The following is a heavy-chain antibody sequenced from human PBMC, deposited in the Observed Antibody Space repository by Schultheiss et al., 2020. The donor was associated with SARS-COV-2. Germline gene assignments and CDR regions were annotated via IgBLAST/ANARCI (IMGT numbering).Heavy chain of an antibody. CDR2: ISSSSSYI. CDR3: ARVPSSSWFRAADY. V-gene: IGHV3-21*01. D-gene: IGHD6-13*01. CDR1: GFTFSSYW. J-gene: IGHJ4*02. Sequence: GGSLRLSCAASGFTFSSYWMHWVRQAPGKGLEWVSSISSSSSYIYYADSVKGRFTISRDNSKNTLYLQMNSLRAEDTAVYYCARVPSSSWFRAADYWGQGTLVTVSS.